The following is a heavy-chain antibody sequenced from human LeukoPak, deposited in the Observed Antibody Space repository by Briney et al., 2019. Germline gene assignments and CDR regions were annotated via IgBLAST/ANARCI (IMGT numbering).Heavy chain of an antibody. J-gene: IGHJ4*02. D-gene: IGHD6-19*01. CDR2: IWYDGSNK. V-gene: IGHV3-33*01. CDR3: ARDRLEAVADDDYFDY. CDR1: GFTFSNHG. Sequence: GGSLRLSCVASGFTFSNHGMHWVRQAPGKGPEWVALIWYDGSNKYYGDSVKGRFTISRDNSKNTVYLQMNSLRVEDTAVYYCARDRLEAVADDDYFDYWGRGTLVTVSS.